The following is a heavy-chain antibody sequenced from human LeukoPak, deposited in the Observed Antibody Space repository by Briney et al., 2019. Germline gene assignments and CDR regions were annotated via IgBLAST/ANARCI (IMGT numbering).Heavy chain of an antibody. CDR1: GGSISSNY. D-gene: IGHD7-27*01. CDR3: ARRGNWGFFDY. CDR2: INYSGST. J-gene: IGHJ4*02. Sequence: PSETLSLTCTVSGGSISSNYWSWIRQPPGKGLEWIGYINYSGSTNYNPSLKSRVTISVDTSKNLFSLKLTSVTAADTAVYYCARRGNWGFFDYWGQGTPVTVSS. V-gene: IGHV4-59*01.